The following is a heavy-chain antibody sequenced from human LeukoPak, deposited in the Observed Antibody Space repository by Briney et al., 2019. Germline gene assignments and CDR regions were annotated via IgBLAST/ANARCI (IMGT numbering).Heavy chain of an antibody. D-gene: IGHD3-9*01. CDR2: ISAYNGNT. V-gene: IGHV1-18*01. Sequence: GSSVKVSCKASGGTFSSYAINWVRQAPGQGLEWMGWISAYNGNTKYVQKIQGRVTMTTDTSTTTAYMELRSLRSDDTAVYYCARAGYYDILTGYYVDYWGQGTLVTVSS. J-gene: IGHJ4*02. CDR3: ARAGYYDILTGYYVDY. CDR1: GGTFSSYA.